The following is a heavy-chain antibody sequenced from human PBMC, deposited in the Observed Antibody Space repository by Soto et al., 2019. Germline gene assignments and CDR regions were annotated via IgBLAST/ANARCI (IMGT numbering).Heavy chain of an antibody. CDR2: INQDGSEK. V-gene: IGHV3-7*04. CDR1: ESTVSRDW. J-gene: IGHJ4*02. Sequence: EVHLVESGGGLVQTGGSLRLSCAIFESTVSRDWMNWVRQAPGKGLEWVAHINQDGSEKYYVDSVKGRFTISRDNAKKSLYLKMNSLSPADTDMYYCAGGVGDAFWGQGTLVAVSS. D-gene: IGHD1-26*01. CDR3: AGGVGDAF.